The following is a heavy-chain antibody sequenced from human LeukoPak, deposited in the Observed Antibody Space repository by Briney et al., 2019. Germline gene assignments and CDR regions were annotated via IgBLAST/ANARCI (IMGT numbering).Heavy chain of an antibody. V-gene: IGHV1-2*04. CDR1: GYTFTDYY. CDR2: INPNTGDT. Sequence: ASVKVSCNASGYTFTDYYIHWVRQAPGQGLEWMGWINPNTGDTDSAQKFQGWVTMTRDTSISTAYMELSRLKSDDTAVYYCARSFRTVTTTDYWGQGTLVTVSS. CDR3: ARSFRTVTTTDY. D-gene: IGHD4-17*01. J-gene: IGHJ4*02.